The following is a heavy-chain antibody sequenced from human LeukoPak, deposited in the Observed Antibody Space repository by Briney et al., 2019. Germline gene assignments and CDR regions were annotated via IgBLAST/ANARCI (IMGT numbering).Heavy chain of an antibody. J-gene: IGHJ4*02. Sequence: SDTLSLTCTVSGGSISGYYWHWIRQPAGKGLEWIGRAHTSETTIYNPFLRRRVTMSVDTSNNHFSLNLTSVTAADTAVYYCARGYRISEIRFFEWLLDYWGQGYLVTVSS. CDR1: GGSISGYY. D-gene: IGHD3-3*01. CDR2: AHTSETT. CDR3: ARGYRISEIRFFEWLLDY. V-gene: IGHV4-4*07.